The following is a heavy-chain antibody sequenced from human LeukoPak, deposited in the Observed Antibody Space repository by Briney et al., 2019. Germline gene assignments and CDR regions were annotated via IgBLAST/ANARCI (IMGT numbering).Heavy chain of an antibody. J-gene: IGHJ6*02. CDR1: GYTLTELS. CDR3: ARTPRSKDGMDV. CDR2: FDPEDGET. V-gene: IGHV1-24*01. D-gene: IGHD1-14*01. Sequence: ASVKVSCKVSGYTLTELSMHWVRQAPGKGLEWMGGFDPEDGETIYAQKFQGRVTMTTDTSTSTAYMELRSLRSDDTAVYYCARTPRSKDGMDVWGQGTTVTVSS.